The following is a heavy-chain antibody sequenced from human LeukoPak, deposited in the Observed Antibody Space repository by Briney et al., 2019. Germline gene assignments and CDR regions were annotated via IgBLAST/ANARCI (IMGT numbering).Heavy chain of an antibody. CDR3: ARRVTSNCFDP. CDR2: IYYSKNT. J-gene: IGHJ5*02. CDR1: GGSISSSSAY. D-gene: IGHD2-21*02. V-gene: IGHV4-39*01. Sequence: PSETLSLTCTVSGGSISSSSAYWGWIRQPPGKGLEWIGSIYYSKNTYYNPSLKSRVTISADTSKNQFSLTLGSVSATDTAVYYCARRVTSNCFDPWGQGTLVTVSS.